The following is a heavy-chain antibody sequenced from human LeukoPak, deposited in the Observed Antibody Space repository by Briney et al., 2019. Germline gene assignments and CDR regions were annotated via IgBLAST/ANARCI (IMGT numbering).Heavy chain of an antibody. CDR3: ASLARGYSGYAFPPYMDV. V-gene: IGHV1-69*13. Sequence: SVKVSCKASGGTFSSYAISWVRQAPGQGLEWMGGIIPIFGTANYAQKFQGRVTITADESTSTAYMELSSLRSEDTAVYYCASLARGYSGYAFPPYMDVWGKGTTVTISS. J-gene: IGHJ6*03. CDR1: GGTFSSYA. D-gene: IGHD5-12*01. CDR2: IIPIFGTA.